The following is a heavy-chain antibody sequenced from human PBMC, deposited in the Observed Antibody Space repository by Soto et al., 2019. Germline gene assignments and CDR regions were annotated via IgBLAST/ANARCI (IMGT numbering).Heavy chain of an antibody. D-gene: IGHD2-21*01. Sequence: QVQLVQSGAEAKTPGASVKVSCKVSGYTFTSYGVAWVRQAPGHGLEWLGWMSGFNGKTDYSPRLQGRVTLTTDTSTSTAYMELGSLRSDDTAVYYCARADSETGVHYSWHYFDHWGQGTLVTVSS. CDR1: GYTFTSYG. V-gene: IGHV1-18*01. CDR3: ARADSETGVHYSWHYFDH. CDR2: MSGFNGKT. J-gene: IGHJ4*02.